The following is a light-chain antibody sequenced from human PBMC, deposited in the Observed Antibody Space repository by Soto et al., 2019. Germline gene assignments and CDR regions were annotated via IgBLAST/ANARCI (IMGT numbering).Light chain of an antibody. J-gene: IGKJ5*01. V-gene: IGKV2-28*01. Sequence: DLVLTQSPLSLPANPGEPGSISCTSSQSLLHTNGQNFLDWYLQKPGQAPQLLIYLASIRASGVPDRFSGSGSGRQFTLKISRVEAEDVGVYFCMQGLETPPVTFGLGTLLEIK. CDR1: QSLLHTNGQNF. CDR3: MQGLETPPVT. CDR2: LAS.